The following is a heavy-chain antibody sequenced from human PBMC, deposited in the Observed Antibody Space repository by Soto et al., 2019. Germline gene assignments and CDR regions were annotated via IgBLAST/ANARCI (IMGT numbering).Heavy chain of an antibody. D-gene: IGHD2-15*01. CDR1: SGSISSSNW. Sequence: SESLSLTCAVSSGSISSSNWWSWVRQPPGKGLEWIGEIYHSGSTNYNPSLKSRVTISVDKSKNQFSLKLSSVTAADTAVYYCASYCSGGSCSSFDYWGQGTLVTVSS. J-gene: IGHJ4*02. V-gene: IGHV4-4*02. CDR3: ASYCSGGSCSSFDY. CDR2: IYHSGST.